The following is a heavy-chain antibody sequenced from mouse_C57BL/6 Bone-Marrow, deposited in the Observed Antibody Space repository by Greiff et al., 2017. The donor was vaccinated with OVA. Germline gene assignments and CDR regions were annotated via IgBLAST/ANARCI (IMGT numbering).Heavy chain of an antibody. J-gene: IGHJ1*03. CDR3: ARGIYYYGSNWYFDV. D-gene: IGHD1-1*01. V-gene: IGHV3-6*01. Sequence: EVHLVESGPGLVKPSQSLSLTCSVTGYSITSGYYWNWIRQFPGNKLEWMGYISYDGSNNYNPSLKNRISITRDTSKNQFFLKLNSVTTEDTATYYCARGIYYYGSNWYFDVWGTGTTVTVSS. CDR2: ISYDGSN. CDR1: GYSITSGYY.